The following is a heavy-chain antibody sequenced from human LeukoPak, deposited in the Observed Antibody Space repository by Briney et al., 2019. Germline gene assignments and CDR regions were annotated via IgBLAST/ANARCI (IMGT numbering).Heavy chain of an antibody. CDR2: IYTSGST. V-gene: IGHV4-61*02. D-gene: IGHD6-13*01. CDR3: AREHIAAALDY. J-gene: IGHJ4*02. Sequence: SETLSLTCTVSGGSISSSSYYWSWIRQPAGKGLEWIGRIYTSGSTNYNPSLKSRVTMSVDTSKNQFSLKLSSVTAADTAVYYCAREHIAAALDYWGQGTLVTVSS. CDR1: GGSISSSSYY.